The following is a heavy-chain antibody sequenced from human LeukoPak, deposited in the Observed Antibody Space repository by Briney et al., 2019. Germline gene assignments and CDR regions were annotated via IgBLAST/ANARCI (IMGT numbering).Heavy chain of an antibody. CDR1: GGTFSSYA. J-gene: IGHJ4*02. D-gene: IGHD3-22*01. CDR3: ARGSDYYDSSGVDY. Sequence: GASVKVSCKASGGTFSSYAISWVRQAPGQGLEWMGWMNPNSGNTGYAQKFQGRVTMTRNTSTSTAYMELSSLRSEDTAVYYCARGSDYYDSSGVDYWGQGTLVTVS. CDR2: MNPNSGNT. V-gene: IGHV1-8*02.